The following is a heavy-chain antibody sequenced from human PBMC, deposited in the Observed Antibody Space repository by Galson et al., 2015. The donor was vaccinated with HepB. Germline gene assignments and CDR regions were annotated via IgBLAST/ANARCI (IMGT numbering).Heavy chain of an antibody. CDR2: IYYGGST. J-gene: IGHJ4*02. CDR1: GVSVSSGSYY. V-gene: IGHV4-61*01. Sequence: SETLSLTCTVSGVSVSSGSYYWSWIRQPPGEGLEWIGYIYYGGSTDYNPSLKSRVAMSVDTTKNQFSLNLTSVTAADTAIYYCARAYTSSFPLDYWGQGALVTVSS. D-gene: IGHD6-6*01. CDR3: ARAYTSSFPLDY.